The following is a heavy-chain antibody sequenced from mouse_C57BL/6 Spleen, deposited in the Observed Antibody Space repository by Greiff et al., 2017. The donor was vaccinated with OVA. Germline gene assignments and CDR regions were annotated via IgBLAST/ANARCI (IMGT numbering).Heavy chain of an antibody. CDR2: IYPGDGDT. V-gene: IGHV1-80*01. J-gene: IGHJ2*01. Sequence: QVQLKESGAELVKPGASVKISCKASGYAFSSYWMNWVKQRPGKGLEWIGQIYPGDGDTNYNGKFKGKATLTADKSSSTAYMQLSSLTSEDSAVYFCARGGQLRLLHFDYWGQGTTLTVSS. D-gene: IGHD3-2*02. CDR1: GYAFSSYW. CDR3: ARGGQLRLLHFDY.